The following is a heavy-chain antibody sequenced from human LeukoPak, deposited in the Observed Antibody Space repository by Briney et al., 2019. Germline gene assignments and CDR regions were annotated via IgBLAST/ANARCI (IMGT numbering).Heavy chain of an antibody. D-gene: IGHD1-26*01. V-gene: IGHV3-30-3*01. Sequence: PGRSLRLSCAASGFTFSSYAMHWVRQAPGKGLEWVAVISYDGSNKYYADSVKGRFTISRDNSKNTLCLQMNSLRAEDTAVYYCARDSGYSGSRLDYWGRGTLVTVSS. CDR1: GFTFSSYA. CDR3: ARDSGYSGSRLDY. J-gene: IGHJ4*02. CDR2: ISYDGSNK.